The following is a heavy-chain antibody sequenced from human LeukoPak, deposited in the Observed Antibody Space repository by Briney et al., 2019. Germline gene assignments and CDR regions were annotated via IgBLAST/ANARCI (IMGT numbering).Heavy chain of an antibody. CDR2: ISRSSSTI. J-gene: IGHJ3*02. V-gene: IGHV3-48*04. CDR3: ARDSQIAARPGAFDI. CDR1: GFTFSSYS. Sequence: GGSLRLSCAASGFTFSSYSMNWVRQAPGKGLEWVSYISRSSSTIYYADSVKGRFTISRENAKNSLYLQMNSLRAEDTAVYYCARDSQIAARPGAFDIWGQGTMVTVSS. D-gene: IGHD6-6*01.